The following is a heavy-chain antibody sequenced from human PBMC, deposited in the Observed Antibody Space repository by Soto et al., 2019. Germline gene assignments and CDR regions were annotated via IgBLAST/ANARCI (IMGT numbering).Heavy chain of an antibody. CDR1: GYSFTSYW. J-gene: IGHJ4*02. V-gene: IGHV5-10-1*01. D-gene: IGHD6-6*01. CDR3: ARLRVGSSEFDY. CDR2: IDPSDSYT. Sequence: GESLKISCKGSGYSFTSYWISWVRQMPGEGLEWMGRIDPSDSYTNYSPSFQGHVTISADKSISTAYLQWSSLKASDTAMYYCARLRVGSSEFDYWGQGTLVTVSS.